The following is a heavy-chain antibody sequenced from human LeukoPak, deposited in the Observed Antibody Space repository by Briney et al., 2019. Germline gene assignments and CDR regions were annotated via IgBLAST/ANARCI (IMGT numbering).Heavy chain of an antibody. CDR2: ISSSGSTK. CDR3: ARDHLTVAAFDY. J-gene: IGHJ4*02. D-gene: IGHD6-19*01. V-gene: IGHV3-48*03. Sequence: GGSLRLSCVASGFTFSSYEMDWVRQAPGKGLEWVSYISSSGSTKYYPDSVKGRFIVSRDNAKNSLFLQVNSLRAEDTAVYYCARDHLTVAAFDYWGQGTLVTVSP. CDR1: GFTFSSYE.